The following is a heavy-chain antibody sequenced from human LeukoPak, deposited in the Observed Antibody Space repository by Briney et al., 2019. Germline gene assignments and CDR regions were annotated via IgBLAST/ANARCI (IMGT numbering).Heavy chain of an antibody. D-gene: IGHD1-26*01. CDR3: ARSGSYSYYYYMDV. CDR1: GGSISSYY. CDR2: IYTSGST. Sequence: PSETLSLTCTVSGGSISSYYWSWIRQPAGKGLEWIGRIYTSGSTTYNPSLKSRVTMSVDTSKNQFSLKLSSVTAADTAVYYCARSGSYSYYYYMDVWGKGTTVTVSS. V-gene: IGHV4-4*07. J-gene: IGHJ6*03.